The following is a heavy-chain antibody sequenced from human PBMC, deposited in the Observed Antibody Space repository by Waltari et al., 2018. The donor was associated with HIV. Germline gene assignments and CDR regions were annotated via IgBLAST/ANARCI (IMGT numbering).Heavy chain of an antibody. CDR1: GGSISSSSYY. J-gene: IGHJ5*02. CDR3: ARQWYHRRGWFDP. CDR2: IYYSGST. D-gene: IGHD2-2*01. V-gene: IGHV4-39*01. Sequence: QLQLQESGPGLVKPSETLSLTCTVSGGSISSSSYYWGWIRQPPGKGLEWIGSIYYSGSTYYNPSLKSRVTISVDTSKNQFSLKLSSVTAADTAVYYCARQWYHRRGWFDPWGQGTLVTVSS.